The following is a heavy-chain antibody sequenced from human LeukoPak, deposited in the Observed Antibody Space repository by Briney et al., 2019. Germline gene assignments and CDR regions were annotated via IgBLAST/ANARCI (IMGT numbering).Heavy chain of an antibody. CDR2: IIPIFGTA. J-gene: IGHJ5*02. CDR1: GGTFSSYA. CDR3: ARGVGPINWFDP. V-gene: IGHV1-69*06. D-gene: IGHD2-15*01. Sequence: SVKVSCKASGGTFSSYAIGWVRQAPGQGLEWMGGIIPIFGTANYAQKFQGRVTITADKSTSTAYMELSSLRSEDTAVYYCARGVGPINWFDPWGQGTLVTVSS.